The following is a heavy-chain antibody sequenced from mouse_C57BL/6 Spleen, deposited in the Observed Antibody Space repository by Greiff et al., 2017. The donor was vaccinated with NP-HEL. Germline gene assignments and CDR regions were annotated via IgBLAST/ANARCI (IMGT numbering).Heavy chain of an antibody. J-gene: IGHJ4*01. Sequence: QVQLQQSGAELVRPGSSVKLSCKASGYTFTSYWMHWVKQRPIQGLEWIGNIDPSDSETHYNQKFKDKATLTVDKSSSTAYMQLSSLTSEDSAVYYCARSTYSAMDYWGQGTSVTVSS. CDR3: ARSTYSAMDY. CDR2: IDPSDSET. V-gene: IGHV1-52*01. D-gene: IGHD2-10*01. CDR1: GYTFTSYW.